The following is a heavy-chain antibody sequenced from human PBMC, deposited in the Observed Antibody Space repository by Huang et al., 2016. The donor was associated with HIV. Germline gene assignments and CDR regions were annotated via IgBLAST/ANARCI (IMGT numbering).Heavy chain of an antibody. Sequence: QVQLEQSGPAVRKPGSSVKVSCQASGGSFSDQIISWVRQAPGQRFEWIGGILPRFRAPAYWQEFKGRVAMTADESTATIYMELNSLTSEDTAVYYCAMSLRYQYDSRSYWGRYFDYWGQGTLVTVSS. CDR2: ILPRFRAP. J-gene: IGHJ4*02. CDR3: AMSLRYQYDSRSYWGRYFDY. CDR1: GGSFSDQI. V-gene: IGHV1-69*01. D-gene: IGHD3-16*01.